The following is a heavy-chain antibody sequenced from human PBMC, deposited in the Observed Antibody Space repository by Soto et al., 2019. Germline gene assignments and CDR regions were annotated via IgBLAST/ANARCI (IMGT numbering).Heavy chain of an antibody. Sequence: QMQLVQSGPEVKKPGTSVKVSCKASGFTFTSSGVQWVRQARGQGLEWMGWIVVGNGDTKYAQKFQQRVTFTRDISTSTAYMEVSSLRSEDTAVYYCAAERGYRWGQGTLVTVSS. V-gene: IGHV1-58*01. CDR3: AAERGYR. CDR2: IVVGNGDT. CDR1: GFTFTSSG. D-gene: IGHD3-10*01. J-gene: IGHJ5*02.